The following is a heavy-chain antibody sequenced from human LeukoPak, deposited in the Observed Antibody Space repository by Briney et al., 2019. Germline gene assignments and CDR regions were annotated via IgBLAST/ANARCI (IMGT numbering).Heavy chain of an antibody. CDR2: IKQDGSEK. J-gene: IGHJ5*02. CDR1: GFTFSSYW. D-gene: IGHD6-13*01. V-gene: IGHV3-7*01. CDR3: ARDPYSSSWSQGFWFDP. Sequence: GGSLRLSCAASGFTFSSYWMSWVRQAPGKGLEWVANIKQDGSEKYYVDSVKGRFTISRDNAKNSLYLQMNSLRAEDTAVYYCARDPYSSSWSQGFWFDPWGQGTLVTVSS.